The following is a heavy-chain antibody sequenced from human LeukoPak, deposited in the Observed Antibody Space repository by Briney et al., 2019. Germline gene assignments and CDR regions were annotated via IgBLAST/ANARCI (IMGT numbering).Heavy chain of an antibody. Sequence: GGSLRLSCVDTGFTFSSHVMRWVRQAPGKGLEWVSSSGSNSGTYYADSVKGRFTISRDNSKKTLYLQMNGLRAEDTAVYYCAKGLGCRFDDWGQGTLVTVSS. CDR1: GFTFSSHV. J-gene: IGHJ4*02. CDR3: AKGLGCRFDD. CDR2: SSGSNSGT. V-gene: IGHV3-23*01.